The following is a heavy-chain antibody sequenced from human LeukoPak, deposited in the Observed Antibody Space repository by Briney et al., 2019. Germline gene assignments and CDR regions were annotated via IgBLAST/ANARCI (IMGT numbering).Heavy chain of an antibody. CDR1: GGSINSGTYY. V-gene: IGHV4-61*02. J-gene: IGHJ6*03. CDR2: IFTSGST. Sequence: SETLSLTCNVSGGSINSGTYYWSWIRQPAGKRLEWIGRIFTSGSTSYNPSLKSRVTITLDTSKNQFSLKVNSVTAADTAVYYCTRGLLMDVWGKGTTVTISS. CDR3: TRGLLMDV.